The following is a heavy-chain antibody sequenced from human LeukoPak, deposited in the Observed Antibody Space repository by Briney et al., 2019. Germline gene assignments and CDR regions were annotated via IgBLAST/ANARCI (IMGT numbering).Heavy chain of an antibody. J-gene: IGHJ4*02. V-gene: IGHV3-11*04. CDR3: ARASEDSRGHYQGFDS. CDR2: ITYNGGNM. CDR1: GFSLSDYY. Sequence: GGSLRLSCAASGFSLSDYYMGWIRQAPGKGLEWVSYITYNGGNMFYADSVKGRFTISRDNAKYSLYLQINRLRAEDTAVYYCARASEDSRGHYQGFDSWGQGTLVTVSS. D-gene: IGHD3-22*01.